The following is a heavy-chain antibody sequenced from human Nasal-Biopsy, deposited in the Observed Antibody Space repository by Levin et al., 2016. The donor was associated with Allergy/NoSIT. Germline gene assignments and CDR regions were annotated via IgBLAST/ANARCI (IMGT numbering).Heavy chain of an antibody. Sequence: GGSLRLSCAASGFTFSSYAMSWVRQAPGKGLEWVSAISGGGGSTYYAVSVKGRFTISRDNSKNTLYLQLISLRAEDTAVYYCAKEDSSSSRYYFEYWGQGTLVTVSS. V-gene: IGHV3-23*01. CDR1: GFTFSSYA. CDR2: ISGGGGST. D-gene: IGHD6-6*01. J-gene: IGHJ4*02. CDR3: AKEDSSSSRYYFEY.